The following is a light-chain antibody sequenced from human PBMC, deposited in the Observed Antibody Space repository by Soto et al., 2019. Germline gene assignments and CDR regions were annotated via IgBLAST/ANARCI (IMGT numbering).Light chain of an antibody. CDR1: SSNIGACYD. Sequence: QSVLTQPPSVSGAPGQRVTISCTGSSSNIGACYDVPWYQQLPGTAPKLLIYAINNRPSGVSDRFSGSKSGNTASLTISGLQAEDEADYYCSSYTSSSTPYVFGTGTKVTVL. J-gene: IGLJ1*01. V-gene: IGLV1-40*01. CDR2: AIN. CDR3: SSYTSSSTPYV.